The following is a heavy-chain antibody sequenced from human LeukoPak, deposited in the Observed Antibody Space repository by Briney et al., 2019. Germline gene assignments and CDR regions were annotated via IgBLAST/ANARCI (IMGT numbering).Heavy chain of an antibody. CDR2: ISSSSSYI. CDR3: ARDRDSGSSLDY. CDR1: GFTFSSYS. J-gene: IGHJ4*02. D-gene: IGHD1-26*01. V-gene: IGHV3-21*01. Sequence: GGSLRLSCAASGFTFSSYSMNWVRQAPGKGLEWVSSISSSSSYIYYADSVKGRFTISRGNAKNSLYLQMNSLRAEDTAVYYCARDRDSGSSLDYWGQGTLVTVSS.